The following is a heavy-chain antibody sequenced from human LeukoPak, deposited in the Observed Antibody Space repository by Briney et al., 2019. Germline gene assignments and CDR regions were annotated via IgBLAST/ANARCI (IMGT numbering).Heavy chain of an antibody. D-gene: IGHD6-13*01. CDR1: GGSISSYY. CDR2: IYYSGST. Sequence: SETLSLTCTVSGGSISSYYWSWIRQPPGKGLEWIGYIYYSGSTKYNPSFKSRVTISVDTSKNQFSLKLSSVTAADTAMYYCASTSSTWYYYYMDVWGKGTTVTVSS. V-gene: IGHV4-59*08. J-gene: IGHJ6*03. CDR3: ASTSSTWYYYYMDV.